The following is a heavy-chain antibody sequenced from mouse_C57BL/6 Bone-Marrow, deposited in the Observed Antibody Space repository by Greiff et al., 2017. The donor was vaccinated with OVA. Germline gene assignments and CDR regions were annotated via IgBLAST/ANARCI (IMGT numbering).Heavy chain of an antibody. Sequence: EVKVVESGGGLVKPGGSLKLSCAASGFTFSDYGMHWVRQAPEKGLEWVAYISSGSSTIYYADTVKGRFTISRDNAKNTLFLQMTSLRSEDTAMYYCARGGRLGCAMDYWGQGTSVTVSS. CDR3: ARGGRLGCAMDY. D-gene: IGHD4-1*01. V-gene: IGHV5-17*01. J-gene: IGHJ4*01. CDR2: ISSGSSTI. CDR1: GFTFSDYG.